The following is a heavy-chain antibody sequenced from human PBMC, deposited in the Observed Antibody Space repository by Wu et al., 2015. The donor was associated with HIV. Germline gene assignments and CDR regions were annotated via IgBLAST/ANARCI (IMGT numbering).Heavy chain of an antibody. CDR3: ARGDYSSTSYYYYYMDV. CDR1: GYTFTSYG. D-gene: IGHD2-2*01. CDR2: ISPYNGNT. V-gene: IGHV1-18*01. Sequence: QIQLVQSGAEVKKPGASVKVSCKTSGYTFTSYGISWVRQAPGQGLEWMGWISPYNGNTNYAQKFKGRVTMTSDKYTRTAYLELRSLRSDDTALYYCARGDYSSTSYYYYYMDVWGEGTTVTVS. J-gene: IGHJ6*03.